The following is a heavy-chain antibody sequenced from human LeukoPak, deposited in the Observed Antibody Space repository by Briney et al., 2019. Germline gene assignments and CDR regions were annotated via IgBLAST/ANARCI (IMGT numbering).Heavy chain of an antibody. CDR2: ISSSSSTI. D-gene: IGHD3-10*01. CDR3: ASPSQIDYSGLRFDY. V-gene: IGHV3-48*01. J-gene: IGHJ4*02. CDR1: GFTFSSYS. Sequence: GGSLRLSCAASGFTFSSYSMNWVRQAPGKGLEWVSYISSSSSTIYYADSVKGRFTISRDNAKNSLYLQMNSLRAEDTAVYYCASPSQIDYSGLRFDYWGQGTLVTVSS.